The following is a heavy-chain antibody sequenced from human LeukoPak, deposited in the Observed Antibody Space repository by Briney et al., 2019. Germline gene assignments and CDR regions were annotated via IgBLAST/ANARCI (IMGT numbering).Heavy chain of an antibody. J-gene: IGHJ5*02. CDR2: IYYSGST. Sequence: SETLSLTCTVSGGSISSSSYHWGWVRQPPGKGLEWIGSIYYSGSTYYNPSRKSRVTISVDTPKNQFSLKLSSVTAADTAVYYCARVWFGEYRFDPWGQGTLVTVSS. CDR3: ARVWFGEYRFDP. D-gene: IGHD3-10*01. V-gene: IGHV4-39*01. CDR1: GGSISSSSYH.